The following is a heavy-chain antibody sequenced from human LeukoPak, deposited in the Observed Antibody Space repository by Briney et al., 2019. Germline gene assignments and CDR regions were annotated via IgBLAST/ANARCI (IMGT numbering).Heavy chain of an antibody. CDR2: INPNSGGT. CDR3: AKITPGGPRSYYY. D-gene: IGHD2-15*01. J-gene: IGHJ4*02. Sequence: GASVKVSCKASGYTFTGYYMHWVRQAPGQGLEWMGWINPNSGGTNYAQKFQGRVTMTRDTSISTAYMELSRLRSDDTAIYYCAKITPGGPRSYYYWGQGTLVTVSS. V-gene: IGHV1-2*02. CDR1: GYTFTGYY.